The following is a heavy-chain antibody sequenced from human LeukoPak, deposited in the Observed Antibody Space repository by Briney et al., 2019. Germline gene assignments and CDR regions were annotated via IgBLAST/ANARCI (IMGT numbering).Heavy chain of an antibody. D-gene: IGHD4-17*01. Sequence: WGYLCLYCAASGFTFSASGMHWLRLSPGKGLQWLACILYDGTYKIYADSVKGRFTISRDDSKTTLYLQMNSLTPEDTAVYFCAKAFAYGDQFFDPWGQGTLVTVSS. V-gene: IGHV3-30*02. CDR1: GFTFSASG. J-gene: IGHJ5*02. CDR2: ILYDGTYK. CDR3: AKAFAYGDQFFDP.